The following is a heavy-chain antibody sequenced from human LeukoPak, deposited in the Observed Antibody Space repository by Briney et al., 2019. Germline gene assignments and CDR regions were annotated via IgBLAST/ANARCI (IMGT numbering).Heavy chain of an antibody. V-gene: IGHV3-9*01. Sequence: PGRSLRLSCAASGFTFEDYAMHWVRQVPGKGLEWVSGISWRSGSIGYADSVKGRFTISRDNAKNSLYLQMNSLRAEDTALYHCAKVQLSRALYSSSPFDYWGQGTLVTVSS. J-gene: IGHJ4*02. D-gene: IGHD6-13*01. CDR1: GFTFEDYA. CDR3: AKVQLSRALYSSSPFDY. CDR2: ISWRSGSI.